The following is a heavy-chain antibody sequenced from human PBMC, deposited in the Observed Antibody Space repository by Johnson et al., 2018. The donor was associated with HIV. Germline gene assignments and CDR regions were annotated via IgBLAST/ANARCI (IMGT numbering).Heavy chain of an antibody. D-gene: IGHD1-7*01. V-gene: IGHV3-23*04. Sequence: MLLVESGGDLVQPGGSLRLSCAASGFTFSNYAMHWVRQAPGKGLEWVSAISGSGGSTYYADSVKGRFTISRDNSKNTLYLRMNSLKTEDTAVYYCTTGTGTTTLYAFDIWGQGTMVTVSS. CDR1: GFTFSNYA. CDR2: ISGSGGST. J-gene: IGHJ3*02. CDR3: TTGTGTTTLYAFDI.